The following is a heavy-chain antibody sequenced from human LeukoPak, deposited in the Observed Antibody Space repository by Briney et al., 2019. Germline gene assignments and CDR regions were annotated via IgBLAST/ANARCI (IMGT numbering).Heavy chain of an antibody. D-gene: IGHD4-17*01. CDR2: IYYSGST. J-gene: IGHJ4*02. V-gene: IGHV4-39*07. Sequence: SETLSLTCTVSGGSISSSSYYWGWIRQPPGKGLEWIGSIYYSGSTYYNPSLKSRVTISVDTSKKQFSLKLSSVTAADTAVYYCARNGDRHIDYWGQGTLVTVSS. CDR3: ARNGDRHIDY. CDR1: GGSISSSSYY.